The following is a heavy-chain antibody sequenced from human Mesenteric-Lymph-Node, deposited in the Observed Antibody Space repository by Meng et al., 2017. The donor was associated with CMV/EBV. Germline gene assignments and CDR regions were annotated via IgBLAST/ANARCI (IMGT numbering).Heavy chain of an antibody. J-gene: IGHJ4*02. D-gene: IGHD3-3*01. CDR1: GFTFSTSG. CDR3: AKVGRPYYDLSLKYFDY. CDR2: IREDGSDK. Sequence: GESLKISCEASGFTFSTSGMHWVRQAPGKGLEWVAFIREDGSDKYYADSVKGRFIVSRDNSKNTLYVQMNSLRAEDTAVYYCAKVGRPYYDLSLKYFDYWGQGTLVTVSS. V-gene: IGHV3-30*02.